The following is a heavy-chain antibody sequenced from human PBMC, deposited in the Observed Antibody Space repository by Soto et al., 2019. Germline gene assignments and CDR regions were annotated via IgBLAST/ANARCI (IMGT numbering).Heavy chain of an antibody. CDR3: ARGVRSSSPDFDY. CDR1: GFTFSRYN. CDR2: ISSSNSYI. Sequence: EVQLVESGGGLVKPGGSLRLSCTASGFTFSRYNMNWVRQAPGKGLEGVSSISSSNSYIYYADSVKGRFTISRDNAKNSLYLQMNSLRVEDTAVYYCARGVRSSSPDFDYWGQGTLVTVSS. V-gene: IGHV3-21*01. D-gene: IGHD6-6*01. J-gene: IGHJ4*02.